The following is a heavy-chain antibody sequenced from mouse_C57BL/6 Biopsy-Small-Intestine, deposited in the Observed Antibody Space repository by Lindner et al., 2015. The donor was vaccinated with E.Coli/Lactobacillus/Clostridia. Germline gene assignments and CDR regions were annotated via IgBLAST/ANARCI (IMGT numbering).Heavy chain of an antibody. CDR1: GYTFTSYW. J-gene: IGHJ1*03. CDR2: VSPTSGYT. CDR3: ARWVYDGYFDV. V-gene: IGHV1-7*01. D-gene: IGHD2-12*01. Sequence: VQLQESGAELAKPGASVKLSSKASGYTFTSYWMHWVKQRPGQGLEWIGYVSPTSGYTKSNQKFKDKATLTADKSSSTAYMLLSSLTYEDSAVYYCARWVYDGYFDVWGTGTTVTVSS.